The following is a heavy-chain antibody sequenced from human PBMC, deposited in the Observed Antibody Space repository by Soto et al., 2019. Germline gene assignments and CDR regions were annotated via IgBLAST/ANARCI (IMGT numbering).Heavy chain of an antibody. CDR2: IIPIFGTA. D-gene: IGHD5-18*01. V-gene: IGHV1-69*13. J-gene: IGHJ6*02. Sequence: ASVKVSCKASGGTFSSYAISWVRQAPGQGLEWMGGIIPIFGTANYAQKFQGRVTITADESTSTAYMELSSLRSEDTAVYYCARDPHVDTAMAGEYYYYYGMDVWGQGTTVTVSS. CDR1: GGTFSSYA. CDR3: ARDPHVDTAMAGEYYYYYGMDV.